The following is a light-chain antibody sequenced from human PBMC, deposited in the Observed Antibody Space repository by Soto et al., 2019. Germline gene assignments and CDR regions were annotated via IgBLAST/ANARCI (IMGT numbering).Light chain of an antibody. V-gene: IGKV3-15*01. CDR3: QQYGDWPLT. CDR2: ATS. J-gene: IGKJ4*01. CDR1: QSVGNN. Sequence: EIVVTQSPATLSVSPGERATLSCRASQSVGNNFAWYQQKPGQAPRLLIFATSTRATGVPARFIGSGSGTEFTRSISSLQSEDFAVYYCQQYGDWPLTFGGGAKVEIE.